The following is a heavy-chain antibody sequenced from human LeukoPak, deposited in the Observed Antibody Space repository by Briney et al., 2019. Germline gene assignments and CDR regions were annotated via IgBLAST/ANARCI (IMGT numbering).Heavy chain of an antibody. CDR2: IYYSGST. V-gene: IGHV4-59*01. Sequence: SETLSLTCTVSGGSISSYYWSWIRQPPWKGLEWIGYIYYSGSTNYNPSLKSRVTISVDTSKNQFSLKLSSVTAADTAVYYCARGALAYYYGSGSRYNWFDPWGQGTLVTVSS. CDR1: GGSISSYY. CDR3: ARGALAYYYGSGSRYNWFDP. J-gene: IGHJ5*02. D-gene: IGHD3-10*01.